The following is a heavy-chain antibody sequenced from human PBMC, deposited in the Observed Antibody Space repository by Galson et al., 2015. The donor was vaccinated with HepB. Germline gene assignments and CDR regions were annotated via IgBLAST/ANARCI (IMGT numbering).Heavy chain of an antibody. CDR1: GFTFSSYS. V-gene: IGHV3-21*01. D-gene: IGHD3-10*01. CDR3: ARSSFGELLYLGYNWFDP. CDR2: ISSSSSYI. J-gene: IGHJ5*02. Sequence: LRLSCAASGFTFSSYSMNWVRQAPGKGLEWVSSISSSSSYIYYADSVKGRFTISRDNAKNSLYLQMNSLRAEDTAVYYCARSSFGELLYLGYNWFDPWGQGTLVTVSS.